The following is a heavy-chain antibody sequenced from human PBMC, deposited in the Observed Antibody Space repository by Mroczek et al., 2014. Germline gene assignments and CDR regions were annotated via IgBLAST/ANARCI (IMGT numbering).Heavy chain of an antibody. CDR3: ARQSPAYCGGDCYPGDY. Sequence: QVQLQESGPGLVKPSETLSLTCTVSGGSISSSSYYWGWIRQPPGKGLEWIGSIYYSGSTYYNPSLKSRVTISVDTSKNQFPLKLSSVTAADTAVYYCARQSPAYCGGDCYPGDYWGQGTLVHRLL. V-gene: IGHV4-39*01. CDR2: IYYSGST. CDR1: GGSISSSSYY. J-gene: IGHJ4*02. D-gene: IGHD2-21*02.